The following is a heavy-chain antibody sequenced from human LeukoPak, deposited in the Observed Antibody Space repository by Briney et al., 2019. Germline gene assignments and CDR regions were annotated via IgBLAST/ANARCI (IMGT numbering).Heavy chain of an antibody. V-gene: IGHV1-24*01. J-gene: IGHJ4*02. D-gene: IGHD2-2*01. Sequence: ASVKVSCKVSGYTLTELSMRWVRQAPGKGLEWMGGFDPEDGETIYAQKFQGRVTMTEDTSTDTAYMELSSLRSEDTAVYYCATALRFPCTSCYDYWGQGTLVTVSS. CDR3: ATALRFPCTSCYDY. CDR1: GYTLTELS. CDR2: FDPEDGET.